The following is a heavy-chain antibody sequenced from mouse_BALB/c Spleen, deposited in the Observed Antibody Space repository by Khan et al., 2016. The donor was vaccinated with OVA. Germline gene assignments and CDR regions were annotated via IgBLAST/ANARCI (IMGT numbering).Heavy chain of an antibody. CDR2: ISPGSGDT. Sequence: QVQLQQSGAELARPGASVKLSCTASGYTFTDYYINWVKQRTGQGLEWIGEISPGSGDTYYHERFRGKATLTADKSSRTADMQLRSLTSEAAAVYFCARRNYFGYTFAYWGQGTLVTVSA. CDR1: GYTFTDYY. CDR3: ARRNYFGYTFAY. V-gene: IGHV1-77*01. J-gene: IGHJ3*01. D-gene: IGHD1-2*01.